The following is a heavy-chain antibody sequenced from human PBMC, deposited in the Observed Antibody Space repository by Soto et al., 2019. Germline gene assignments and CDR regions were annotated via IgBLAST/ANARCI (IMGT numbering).Heavy chain of an antibody. J-gene: IGHJ4*02. CDR2: IKSKTDGGTT. CDR3: TTSGVRGVINY. Sequence: EVQLVESGGGLVKPGGSLRLSCAASGFTFSNAWMNWVRQAPGKGLEWVGRIKSKTDGGTTDYAAPVKGRFTISTDDSKNPLYLQMNRLKTEDTAVYYCTTSGVRGVINYWGQGTLVTVSS. V-gene: IGHV3-15*07. CDR1: GFTFSNAW. D-gene: IGHD3-10*01.